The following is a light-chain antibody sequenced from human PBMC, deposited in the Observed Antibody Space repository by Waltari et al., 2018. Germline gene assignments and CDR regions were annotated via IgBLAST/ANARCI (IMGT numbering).Light chain of an antibody. J-gene: IGKJ4*01. CDR3: QQSYNTPPALT. CDR2: AAT. Sequence: DIQMTQSPSSLSASVGDRVIITCRASQTISSYLNWYQQKPGKAPKLLIYAATTLQSGVPSRFSGSGSGTDFTLTISSLQPEDFATYYCQQSYNTPPALTLGGGTRVEIK. V-gene: IGKV1-39*01. CDR1: QTISSY.